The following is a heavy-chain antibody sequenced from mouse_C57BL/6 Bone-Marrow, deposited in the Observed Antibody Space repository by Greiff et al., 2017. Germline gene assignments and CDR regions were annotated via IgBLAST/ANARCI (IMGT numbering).Heavy chain of an antibody. Sequence: DVKLQESGAELVRPGASVKLSCTASGFNIKDDYMHWVKQRPEQGLEWIGWIDPENGDTEYASKFQGKATITADTSSNTAYLQLSSLTSEDTAVYYCTTGSGYFDVWGTGTTVTVSS. V-gene: IGHV14-4*01. CDR1: GFNIKDDY. CDR3: TTGSGYFDV. CDR2: IDPENGDT. J-gene: IGHJ1*03.